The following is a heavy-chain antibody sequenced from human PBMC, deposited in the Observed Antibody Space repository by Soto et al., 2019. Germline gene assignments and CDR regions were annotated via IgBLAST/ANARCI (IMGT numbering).Heavy chain of an antibody. J-gene: IGHJ4*02. CDR3: TTTAATGILNY. V-gene: IGHV3-15*01. CDR2: IRSKTDGGTA. Sequence: GGSLRLSCAASGFTFTNAWMTWVRQAPGKGLEWVGRIRSKTDGGTADFTAPVKGRFTISRDDSKNTLYLLMNSLKTDDTAVYFCTTTAATGILNYWGQGTLVTVSS. D-gene: IGHD6-13*01. CDR1: GFTFTNAW.